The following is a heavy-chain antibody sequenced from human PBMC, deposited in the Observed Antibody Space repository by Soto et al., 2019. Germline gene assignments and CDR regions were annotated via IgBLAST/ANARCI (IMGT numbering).Heavy chain of an antibody. CDR2: IYYSGST. V-gene: IGHV4-31*03. Sequence: TLYLICTVSGGSISCGVYYWGWISQHPGKGLEWIGYIYYSGSTYYNPSLKSRVTISVDTSKNQFSLKLSSVTAADTAVYYCARGGEYYSYYYYGMDVWGQGTTVT. CDR1: GGSISCGVYY. CDR3: ARGGEYYSYYYYGMDV. J-gene: IGHJ6*02. D-gene: IGHD3-16*01.